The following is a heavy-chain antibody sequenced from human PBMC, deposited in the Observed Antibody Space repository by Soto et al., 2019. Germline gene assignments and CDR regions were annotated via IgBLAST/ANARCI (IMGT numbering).Heavy chain of an antibody. CDR2: INHSGST. D-gene: IGHD3-10*01. V-gene: IGHV4-34*01. CDR3: ARGRYYYGSGSYNWFDP. J-gene: IGHJ5*02. CDR1: GGSFSGYY. Sequence: QVQLQQWGAGLLKPSETLSLTCAVYGGSFSGYYWSWIRQPPGKGLEWIGEINHSGSTNYNPSLNSRVTISGDTSKTQQSLKLSSVTAADTAVYYCARGRYYYGSGSYNWFDPWGQGTLVTVSS.